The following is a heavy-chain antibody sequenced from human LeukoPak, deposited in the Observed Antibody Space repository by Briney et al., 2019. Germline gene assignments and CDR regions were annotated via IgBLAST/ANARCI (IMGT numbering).Heavy chain of an antibody. CDR2: IYYSGTT. CDR3: ARDYGPFGV. CDR1: GASIISSY. J-gene: IGHJ6*02. Sequence: PSETLSLTCTVSGASIISSYWSWIRQPPGKGLECIGYIYYSGTTNYNPSLKNRVTMSVDASNNQFSLKLRSATAADSAVYYCARDYGPFGVWGQGTTVIVSS. V-gene: IGHV4-59*01. D-gene: IGHD3-10*01.